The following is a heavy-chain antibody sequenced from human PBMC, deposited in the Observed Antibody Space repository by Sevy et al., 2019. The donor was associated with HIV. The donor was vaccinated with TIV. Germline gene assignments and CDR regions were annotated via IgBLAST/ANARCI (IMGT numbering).Heavy chain of an antibody. J-gene: IGHJ4*02. CDR1: GFTVSSNY. CDR3: ARGGLTVALDY. Sequence: GGSLRLSCAASGFTVSSNYMSWVRQAPGKGLEWVSVIYSGGSTYYADSVKGRFTISRDNSKNTLYLQMNSLIAEDTAVYYCARGGLTVALDYWGQGTLVTVSS. CDR2: IYSGGST. V-gene: IGHV3-53*01. D-gene: IGHD6-19*01.